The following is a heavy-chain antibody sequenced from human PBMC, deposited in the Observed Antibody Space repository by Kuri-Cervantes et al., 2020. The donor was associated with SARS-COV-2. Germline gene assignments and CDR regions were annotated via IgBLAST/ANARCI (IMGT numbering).Heavy chain of an antibody. D-gene: IGHD3-9*01. CDR3: ARDSYDILTGPYYYMDV. Sequence: GESLKISCAASGFTFSSYSMNWVRQAPGKGLEWVSSISSSSSYIYYADSVKARFTISRDNAKNSLYLQMNSLRDEDTAVYYCARDSYDILTGPYYYMDVWGKGTTVTVSS. CDR2: ISSSSSYI. J-gene: IGHJ6*03. CDR1: GFTFSSYS. V-gene: IGHV3-21*01.